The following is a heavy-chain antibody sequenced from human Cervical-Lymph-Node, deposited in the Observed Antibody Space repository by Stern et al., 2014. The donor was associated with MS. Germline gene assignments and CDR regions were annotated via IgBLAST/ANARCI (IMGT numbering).Heavy chain of an antibody. Sequence: QVQLQESGPGLVKPSQNLSLTCTVSGGSISSDDYYWSWIRQPPGKALEWIGYIYYSGSTYYNPSLKSRVSISVDTSKNQFSLKLRSVTAADTAVYYCARVIRGTLGMDVWGQGTTVTVSS. J-gene: IGHJ6*02. CDR1: GGSISSDDYY. CDR2: IYYSGST. CDR3: ARVIRGTLGMDV. V-gene: IGHV4-30-4*01. D-gene: IGHD3-16*01.